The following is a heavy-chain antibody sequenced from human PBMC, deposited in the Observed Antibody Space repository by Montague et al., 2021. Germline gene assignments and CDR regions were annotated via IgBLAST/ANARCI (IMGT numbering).Heavy chain of an antibody. CDR1: GFTFSSYS. D-gene: IGHD3-3*01. J-gene: IGHJ6*03. Sequence: SLRLSCAASGFTFSSYSMNWVRQAPGKGLEWVSSISSSSTYIYYADAVKGRFSISRDNAKNSLYLQMNSLRAEDTAVYYCARDEYYDFWSGYYGYYYYMDVWGKGTTVTVSS. CDR2: ISSSSTYI. CDR3: ARDEYYDFWSGYYGYYYYMDV. V-gene: IGHV3-21*01.